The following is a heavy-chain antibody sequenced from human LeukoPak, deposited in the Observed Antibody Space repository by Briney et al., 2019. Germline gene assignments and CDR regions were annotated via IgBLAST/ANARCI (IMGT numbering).Heavy chain of an antibody. CDR3: ARGDIALDY. V-gene: IGHV6-1*01. J-gene: IGHJ4*02. CDR2: AYYKSKWYN. CDR1: GDSVSTNSAA. D-gene: IGHD5-12*01. Sequence: SQTLSLTCAISGDSVSTNSAAWNWIRQSPSRGLEWLGRAYYKSKWYNNYAVSVKSRITINPDTSKNQFSLHLSSVTPEDTAVYYCARGDIALDYWGQGAPVTVSS.